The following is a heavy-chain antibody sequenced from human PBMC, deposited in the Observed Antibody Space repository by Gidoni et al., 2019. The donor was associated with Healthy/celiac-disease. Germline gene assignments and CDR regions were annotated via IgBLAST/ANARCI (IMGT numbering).Heavy chain of an antibody. CDR1: GFTFSSYW. V-gene: IGHV3-7*01. CDR3: ARASRYGGDNDDDAFDI. D-gene: IGHD5-18*01. CDR2: IKQDGSEK. J-gene: IGHJ3*02. Sequence: EVQLVESGGGLVQPGGSLRLSCAASGFTFSSYWMSWVRQAPGKGLEWVANIKQDGSEKYYVDSVKGRFTISRDNAKNSLYLQMNSLRAEDTAVYYCARASRYGGDNDDDAFDIWGQGTMVTVSS.